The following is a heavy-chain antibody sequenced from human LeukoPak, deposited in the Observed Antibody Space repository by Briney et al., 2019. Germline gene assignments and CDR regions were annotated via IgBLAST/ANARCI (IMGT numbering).Heavy chain of an antibody. CDR1: GGTFSGYY. CDR2: INHRGRT. J-gene: IGHJ5*02. CDR3: ARPLGYCSSSSCPQSWFDP. Sequence: ETLSLTCAVSGGTFSGYYWTWIRQPPGKGLEWIGEINHRGRTNYNPSLKSRVTISVDTSRNQFSLKLSSVTAADTAVYYCARPLGYCSSSSCPQSWFDPWGQGTLVTVSS. V-gene: IGHV4-34*01. D-gene: IGHD2-2*01.